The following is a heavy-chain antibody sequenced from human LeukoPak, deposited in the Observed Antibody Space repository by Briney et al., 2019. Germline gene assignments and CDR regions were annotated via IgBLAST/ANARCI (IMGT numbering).Heavy chain of an antibody. CDR1: GLSFSTYW. D-gene: IGHD6-6*01. Sequence: QPGGSLRLSCAASGLSFSTYWMTWVPQTPGKGLEWVANIKQDGSEKYYPDSVKGRFTISRDNAKNSLNLQMNSLRAEDTAVYYCAREEYSSLRDYWGQGTLVTVSP. CDR3: AREEYSSLRDY. CDR2: IKQDGSEK. J-gene: IGHJ4*02. V-gene: IGHV3-7*03.